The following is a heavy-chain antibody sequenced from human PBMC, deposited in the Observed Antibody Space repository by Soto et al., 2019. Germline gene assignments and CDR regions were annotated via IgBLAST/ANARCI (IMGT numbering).Heavy chain of an antibody. J-gene: IGHJ6*03. CDR1: GYSFTSYW. CDR3: ARGAAPITMVRGVIILQTYYYYMDV. V-gene: IGHV5-51*01. D-gene: IGHD3-10*01. CDR2: IYPGDSDT. Sequence: GESLKISCKGSGYSFTSYWIGWVRQMPGKGLEWMGIIYPGDSDTRYSPSFQGQVTISADKSSSTAFLQWSSLKASDTAMYYCARGAAPITMVRGVIILQTYYYYMDVWGKGTTVTVSS.